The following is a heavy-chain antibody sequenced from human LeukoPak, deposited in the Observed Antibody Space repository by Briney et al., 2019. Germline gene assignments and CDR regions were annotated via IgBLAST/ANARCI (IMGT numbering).Heavy chain of an antibody. CDR3: VLMPGSGY. J-gene: IGHJ4*02. Sequence: PGRSLRLSCAPSGFTVSSNYMTWVRHAPRKGLEWVSIIYDGGATYFADSVKGRFTISRDNPKNTLYLQMNSLRADDTAVYYCVLMPGSGYWGQGTLVTVSS. CDR2: IYDGGAT. V-gene: IGHV3-66*01. D-gene: IGHD1-26*01. CDR1: GFTVSSNY.